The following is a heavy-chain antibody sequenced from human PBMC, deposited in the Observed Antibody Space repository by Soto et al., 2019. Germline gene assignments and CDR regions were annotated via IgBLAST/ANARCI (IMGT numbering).Heavy chain of an antibody. CDR3: ARDATIFGVVTEPPNDY. CDR2: ISSSSSYI. J-gene: IGHJ4*02. V-gene: IGHV3-21*01. CDR1: GFTFSSYS. D-gene: IGHD3-3*01. Sequence: GGSLRLSCAASGFTFSSYSMNWVRQAPGKGLEWVSSISSSSSYIYYADSVKGRFTISRDNAKNSLYLQMNSLRAEDTAVYYCARDATIFGVVTEPPNDYWGQGTLVTVSS.